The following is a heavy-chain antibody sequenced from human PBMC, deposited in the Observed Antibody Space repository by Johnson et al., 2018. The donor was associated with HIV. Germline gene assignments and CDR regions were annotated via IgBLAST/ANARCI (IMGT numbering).Heavy chain of an antibody. CDR1: GFTFSSYA. Sequence: QVQLVESGGGVVQPGRSLRLSCAASGFTFSSYAMHWVRQAPGTGLEWVAVISYDGSNKYYVDSVKGRFTISRDTSKNTLYLQMNSLRAEDTAVYYCARDRGSSSLDAFDIWGQGTMVTVSS. V-gene: IGHV3-30*04. CDR2: ISYDGSNK. CDR3: ARDRGSSSLDAFDI. J-gene: IGHJ3*02. D-gene: IGHD6-6*01.